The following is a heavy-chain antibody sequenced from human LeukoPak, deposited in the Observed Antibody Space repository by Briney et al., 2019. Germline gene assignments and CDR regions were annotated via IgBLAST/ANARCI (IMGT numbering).Heavy chain of an antibody. CDR2: IIPIFGTA. V-gene: IGHV1-69*01. Sequence: GGSLRLSCAASGFTFSSYAISWVRQAPGQGLEWMGGIIPIFGTANYAQKFQGRVTITADESTSTAYMELSSLRSEDTAAYYCARDGYGDFHFDYWGQGTLVTVSS. J-gene: IGHJ4*02. CDR3: ARDGYGDFHFDY. D-gene: IGHD4-17*01. CDR1: GFTFSSYA.